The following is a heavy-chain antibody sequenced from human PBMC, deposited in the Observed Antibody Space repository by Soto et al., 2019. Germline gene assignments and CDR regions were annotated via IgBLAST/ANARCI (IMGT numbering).Heavy chain of an antibody. V-gene: IGHV3-64*01. CDR2: ISSNGGST. CDR3: ARESSSSSGWYSSQKYFQH. Sequence: EVQLVESGGGLVQPGGSLRLSCAASGFTFSSYAMHWVRQAPGKGLEYVSAISSNGGSTYYANSVKGRFTISRDNSKNTLYLQMGSLRAEDMAVYYCARESSSSSGWYSSQKYFQHWGQGTLVTVSS. CDR1: GFTFSSYA. D-gene: IGHD6-19*01. J-gene: IGHJ1*01.